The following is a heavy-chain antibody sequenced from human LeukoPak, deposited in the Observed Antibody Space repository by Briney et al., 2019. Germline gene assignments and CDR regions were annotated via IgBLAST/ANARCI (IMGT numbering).Heavy chain of an antibody. CDR1: GYTFTGYY. Sequence: ASVKVSCKASGYTFTGYYMHWVRQAPGQGLEWMGWINPNSGGTNYAQKFQGRVTMTRDTSISTAYMELSRLRSDDTAVYYCARVLRDFRSAEMPYFDYWGQGTLVTVSS. V-gene: IGHV1-2*02. J-gene: IGHJ4*02. CDR2: INPNSGGT. D-gene: IGHD3-3*01. CDR3: ARVLRDFRSAEMPYFDY.